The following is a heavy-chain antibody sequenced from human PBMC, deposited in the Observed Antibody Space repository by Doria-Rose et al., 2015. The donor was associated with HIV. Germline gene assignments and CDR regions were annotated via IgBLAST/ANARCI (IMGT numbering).Heavy chain of an antibody. CDR3: ARHDCGGDCHFDY. Sequence: VQLVQSGGGLIQPGGSLRLSCAASGFAVSSNYMSWVRQAPGKGLEWVSLIYSDGSTYYADSVRGRFTISRDNSKNMLYLQMNSLRAEDTAVYYCARHDCGGDCHFDYWGQGALVTVSS. J-gene: IGHJ4*02. CDR2: IYSDGST. V-gene: IGHV3-53*01. CDR1: GFAVSSNY. D-gene: IGHD2-21*02.